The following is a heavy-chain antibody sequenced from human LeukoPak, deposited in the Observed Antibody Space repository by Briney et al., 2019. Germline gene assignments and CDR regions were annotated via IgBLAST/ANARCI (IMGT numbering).Heavy chain of an antibody. CDR2: IYYSGST. J-gene: IGHJ4*02. V-gene: IGHV4-59*01. CDR1: GGSTSSYY. D-gene: IGHD2-2*02. CDR3: AAFVVPVAIFGVYYFDY. Sequence: SETLSLTCTVSGGSTSSYYWSWIRQPPGKGLEWIGYIYYSGSTNYNPSLKSRVTISVDTSKNQFSLKLSSVTAADTAVYYCAAFVVPVAIFGVYYFDYWGQGTLVTVSS.